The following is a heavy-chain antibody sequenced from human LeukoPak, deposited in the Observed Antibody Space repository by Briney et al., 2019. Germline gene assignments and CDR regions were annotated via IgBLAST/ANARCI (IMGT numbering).Heavy chain of an antibody. D-gene: IGHD2-2*01. CDR1: GYTFTGYY. CDR3: ARHVSSSRVANDV. V-gene: IGHV1-2*02. CDR2: INPNSDGT. J-gene: IGHJ3*01. Sequence: ASGKVSCKASGYTFTGYYMHWVRQAPGQGLEWMGWINPNSDGTNYAQKFQGRVTMTRDTSISTAYMELSRLRSDDTAVYYCARHVSSSRVANDVWGQGTMVTVSS.